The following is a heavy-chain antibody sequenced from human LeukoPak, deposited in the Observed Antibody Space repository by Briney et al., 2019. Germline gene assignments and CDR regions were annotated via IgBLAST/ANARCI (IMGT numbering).Heavy chain of an antibody. CDR3: AKDTYTHSGTYYLYYFDY. D-gene: IGHD1-26*01. CDR2: ISGSRGST. Sequence: GGSLRLSCAASGFTFSSYAMTWVRQAPGKGLEWVSGISGSRGSTHYADSVKGRFTISRDNSKNTLYLQMNSLRAEDTAVYYCAKDTYTHSGTYYLYYFDYWGQGTLVTVSS. CDR1: GFTFSSYA. J-gene: IGHJ4*02. V-gene: IGHV3-23*01.